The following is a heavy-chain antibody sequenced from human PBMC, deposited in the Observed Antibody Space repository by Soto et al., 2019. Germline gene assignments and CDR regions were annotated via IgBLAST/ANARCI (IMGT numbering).Heavy chain of an antibody. CDR1: GFTFSLYA. J-gene: IGHJ5*02. V-gene: IGHV3-23*01. D-gene: IGHD3-16*01. Sequence: EVQLSESGGDLVRPGGSLRLSCAASGFTFSLYAMSWVRQTPGKGLEWVSAISAGADYTYFADPVKGRFTLSRDNSKNTLYLQMNSLRVDDTAVYYCARGARREVVWGGFEPWGQGTLVTVSS. CDR2: ISAGADYT. CDR3: ARGARREVVWGGFEP.